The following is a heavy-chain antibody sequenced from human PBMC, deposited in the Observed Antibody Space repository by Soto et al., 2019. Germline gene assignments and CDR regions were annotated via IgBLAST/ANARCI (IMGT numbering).Heavy chain of an antibody. J-gene: IGHJ6*02. D-gene: IGHD2-15*01. CDR1: GGSISAHTHY. V-gene: IGHV4-39*01. Sequence: SETLSLTCTVSGGSISAHTHYWSWVRQSLGGGLEWIASIYYSGTTYYNPSLQNRLTISADRSKNQVSLLLTSVTAADTAVYYCARRKVVITTDSNYFSFAMDVWGPGTTVTVS. CDR3: ARRKVVITTDSNYFSFAMDV. CDR2: IYYSGTT.